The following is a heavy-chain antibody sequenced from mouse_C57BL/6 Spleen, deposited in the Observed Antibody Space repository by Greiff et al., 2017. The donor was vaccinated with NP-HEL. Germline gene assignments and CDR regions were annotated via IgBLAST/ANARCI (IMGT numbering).Heavy chain of an antibody. J-gene: IGHJ1*03. CDR3: AYYGSSYDWYFDV. D-gene: IGHD1-1*01. CDR1: GFTFSDYG. CDR2: ISSGSSTI. Sequence: EVKVVESGGGLVKPGGSLKLSCAASGFTFSDYGMHWVRQAPEKGLEWVAYISSGSSTIYYADTVKGRFTISRDNAKNTLFLQMTSLRSEDTAMYYCAYYGSSYDWYFDVWGTGTTVTVSS. V-gene: IGHV5-17*01.